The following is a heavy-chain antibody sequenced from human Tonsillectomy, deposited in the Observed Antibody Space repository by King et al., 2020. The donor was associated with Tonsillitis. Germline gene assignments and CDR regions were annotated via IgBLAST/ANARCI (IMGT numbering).Heavy chain of an antibody. Sequence: VTLKESGPVLMTPTETLTLTCTVSGFSLSSARMGVSWIRQPPGKALEWLGDITSNDEKSYSTSLKSRLSISKDTSKSQVVLNLANLSPDDTGTYYCARIGSNFYYYMDVWGKGTTVAVSS. CDR3: ARIGSNFYYYMDV. CDR1: GFSLSSARMG. J-gene: IGHJ6*03. V-gene: IGHV2-26*01. CDR2: ITSNDEK. D-gene: IGHD5-24*01.